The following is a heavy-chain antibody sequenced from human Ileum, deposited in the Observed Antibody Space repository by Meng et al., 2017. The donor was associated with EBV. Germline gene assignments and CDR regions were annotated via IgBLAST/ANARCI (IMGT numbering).Heavy chain of an antibody. D-gene: IGHD3-10*01. CDR2: INHSGST. CDR3: ARGNKVSDRGFDY. J-gene: IGHJ4*02. Sequence: HALILHGGAGLLQPSGTLSFTCAVYGGSFSGYYGIWIRQPPGKGLEWIGEINHSGSTNYNPSLKSRVTISVDTSKNQFSLKLSSVTAADTAVYYCARGNKVSDRGFDYWGQGTLVTVSS. CDR1: GGSFSGYY. V-gene: IGHV4-34*01.